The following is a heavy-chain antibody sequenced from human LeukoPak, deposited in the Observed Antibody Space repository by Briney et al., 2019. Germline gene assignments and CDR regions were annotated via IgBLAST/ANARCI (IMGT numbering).Heavy chain of an antibody. D-gene: IGHD6-13*01. CDR2: ISSSGSTI. V-gene: IGHV3-11*01. Sequence: GGSLRLSCAASGFTFSDYYMSWIRQAPGEGLEWVLYISSSGSTIYYADSVKGRFTISRDNAKNSLYLQMNSLRAEDTAVYYCARDTDSSSWNDYWGQGTLVTVSS. J-gene: IGHJ4*02. CDR1: GFTFSDYY. CDR3: ARDTDSSSWNDY.